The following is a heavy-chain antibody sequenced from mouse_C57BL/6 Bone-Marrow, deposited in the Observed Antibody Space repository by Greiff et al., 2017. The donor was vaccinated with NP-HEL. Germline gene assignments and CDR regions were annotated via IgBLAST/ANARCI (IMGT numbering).Heavy chain of an antibody. V-gene: IGHV1-19*01. D-gene: IGHD1-1*01. J-gene: IGHJ4*01. CDR3: AIWDITTVVPHYYAMDY. CDR1: GYTFTDYY. Sequence: VQLQQSGPVLVKPGASVKMSCKASGYTFTDYYMHWVKQSHGKSLEWIGVINPYNGGTSYNQKFKGKATLTVAKSSSTAYMELNSLTSEDSEVYYCAIWDITTVVPHYYAMDYWGQGTSVTVSS. CDR2: INPYNGGT.